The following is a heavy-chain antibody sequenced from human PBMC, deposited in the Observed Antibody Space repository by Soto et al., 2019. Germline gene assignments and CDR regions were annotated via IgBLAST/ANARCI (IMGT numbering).Heavy chain of an antibody. CDR1: GYTFATYG. J-gene: IGHJ4*02. CDR3: ARDESGYSYGYDY. Sequence: QAQLLQSGAEVKKLGASVKVSCEASGYTFATYGITWVRQAPGQGLEWMGWISVYNGNTKYAEKLQGRVTMTRDTSTSTAYMELRSLRSDDTAVYYCARDESGYSYGYDYWGQGTLVTVSS. CDR2: ISVYNGNT. V-gene: IGHV1-18*01. D-gene: IGHD5-18*01.